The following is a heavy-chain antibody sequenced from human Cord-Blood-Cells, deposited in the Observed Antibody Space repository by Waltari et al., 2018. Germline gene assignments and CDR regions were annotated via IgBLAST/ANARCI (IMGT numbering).Heavy chain of an antibody. CDR2: IIPIFGTA. CDR1: GGTFSSYA. J-gene: IGHJ3*02. CDR3: ARDAAIVDDDAFDI. D-gene: IGHD2-21*01. Sequence: PGSSVKVSCKASGGTFSSYAISWVRQAPGQGLEWMGGIIPIFGTANYAQKFQGRVTITADESTSTAYMELSSLRSEDTAVYYCARDAAIVDDDAFDIWGQGTMVTVSS. V-gene: IGHV1-69*01.